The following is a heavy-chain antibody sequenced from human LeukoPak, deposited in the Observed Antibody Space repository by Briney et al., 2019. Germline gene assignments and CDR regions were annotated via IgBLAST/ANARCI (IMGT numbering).Heavy chain of an antibody. CDR1: GYSFTSYW. V-gene: IGHV5-51*01. D-gene: IGHD3-22*01. Sequence: GESLKISCKGSGYSFTSYWIGWVRQMPGKGLEWMGIIYPGDSDTRYGPSFQGQVTISADKSISTAYLQWSRLKASDTAMYYCARQNYYYDSSGYFRLFDYSGQGTLVTVSS. CDR3: ARQNYYYDSSGYFRLFDY. J-gene: IGHJ4*02. CDR2: IYPGDSDT.